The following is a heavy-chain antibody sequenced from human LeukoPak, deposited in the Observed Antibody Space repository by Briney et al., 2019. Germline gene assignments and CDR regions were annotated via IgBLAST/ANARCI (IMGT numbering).Heavy chain of an antibody. V-gene: IGHV3-30*04. CDR2: ISYDGSNK. D-gene: IGHD2-15*01. CDR3: AREFNRYCSGGSCPYFDY. Sequence: GGSLRLSCAASGFTFSSYAMHWVRQAPGKGLEWVAVISYDGSNKYYADSVKGRFTISRDNSKNTLYLQMNSLRAEDTAVYYCAREFNRYCSGGSCPYFDYWGQGTLVTVSS. J-gene: IGHJ4*02. CDR1: GFTFSSYA.